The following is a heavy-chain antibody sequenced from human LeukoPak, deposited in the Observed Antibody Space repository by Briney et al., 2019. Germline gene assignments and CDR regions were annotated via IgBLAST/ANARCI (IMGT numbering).Heavy chain of an antibody. Sequence: SEALSLTCAVYGGSFSGYYWSWIRQPPGKGLEWIGEINHSGSTNYNPSLKSRVTISVDTSKNQFSLKLSSVTAADTAVYYCARGYITMVRGVMSPWGQGTLVTASS. CDR1: GGSFSGYY. V-gene: IGHV4-34*01. CDR3: ARGYITMVRGVMSP. D-gene: IGHD3-10*01. J-gene: IGHJ5*02. CDR2: INHSGST.